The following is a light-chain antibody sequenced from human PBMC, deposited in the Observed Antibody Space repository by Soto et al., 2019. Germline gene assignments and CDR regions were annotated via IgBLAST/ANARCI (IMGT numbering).Light chain of an antibody. V-gene: IGKV3-20*01. CDR3: QQYGTSLLMYT. CDR1: QSIINNY. J-gene: IGKJ2*01. CDR2: GAS. Sequence: ESVLTQSPGSLSLSPGETATLSCRASQSIINNYLAWYQQKPGQAPWLLIYGASIRATGVPDRFSGSGSGTDFTLTITTLEAEDFAVYYCQQYGTSLLMYTFGQGTKLGVK.